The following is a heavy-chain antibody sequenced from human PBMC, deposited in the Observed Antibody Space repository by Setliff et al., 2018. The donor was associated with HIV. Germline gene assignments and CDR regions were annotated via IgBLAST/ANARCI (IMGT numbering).Heavy chain of an antibody. V-gene: IGHV1-8*01. Sequence: VKVSCKASGYTSTSYDINWVRQATGQGLEWMGWMNPDSGNTGSAQNFQGRLTITWNTSISTAYVELGSLGFDDTAVYFCARTRSGGSSVYYYYYMDVWGQGTAVTVSS. J-gene: IGHJ6*03. CDR1: GYTSTSYD. D-gene: IGHD2-15*01. CDR3: ARTRSGGSSVYYYYYMDV. CDR2: MNPDSGNT.